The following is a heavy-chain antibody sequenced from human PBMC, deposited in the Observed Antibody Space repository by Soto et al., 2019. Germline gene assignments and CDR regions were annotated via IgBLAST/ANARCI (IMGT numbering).Heavy chain of an antibody. CDR3: TRASPGGSYSADYFQH. V-gene: IGHV3-49*04. D-gene: IGHD2-15*01. CDR1: GFTFGDYA. J-gene: IGHJ1*01. Sequence: GGSLRLSCTASGFTFGDYAMSWVRQAQGKGLEWEGFIRSKAYGGTTEYAASVKGRFTISRDDSKSIAYLQMNSLKTEATAVYYCTRASPGGSYSADYFQHWVQGTLVTVSS. CDR2: IRSKAYGGTT.